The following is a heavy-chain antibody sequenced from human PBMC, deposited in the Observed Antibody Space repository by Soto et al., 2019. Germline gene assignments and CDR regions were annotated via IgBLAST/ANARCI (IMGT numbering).Heavy chain of an antibody. Sequence: EVQLEESGGGLVKPGGSLRLSCAASGFTFRDAWMSWVRQVPGKGLEWVGRIKRQTERGATSYTEPVKGRFTISRDDSENTVYLQMHSLITEDTAVYYCTTEGYSGTYTHAFDWWGQGALVTVSS. CDR2: IKRQTERGAT. CDR3: TTEGYSGTYTHAFDW. CDR1: GFTFRDAW. D-gene: IGHD5-12*01. V-gene: IGHV3-15*01. J-gene: IGHJ4*02.